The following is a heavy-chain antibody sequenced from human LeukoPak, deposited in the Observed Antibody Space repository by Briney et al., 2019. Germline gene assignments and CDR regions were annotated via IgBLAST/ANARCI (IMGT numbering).Heavy chain of an antibody. D-gene: IGHD2-21*01. Sequence: GESLKISCKGSGYSFTSYWIGWVRQMPGKGLEWMGIIYPGDSDTRYSPSFQGQVTISADKSISTAYLQWSSLKASDTAMYYCARRDCGGDCYSSSPLDYWGQGTLVTVS. CDR2: IYPGDSDT. CDR3: ARRDCGGDCYSSSPLDY. J-gene: IGHJ4*02. CDR1: GYSFTSYW. V-gene: IGHV5-51*01.